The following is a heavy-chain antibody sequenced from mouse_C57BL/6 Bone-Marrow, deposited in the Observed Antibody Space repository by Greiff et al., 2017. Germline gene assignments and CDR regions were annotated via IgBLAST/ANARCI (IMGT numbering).Heavy chain of an antibody. J-gene: IGHJ4*01. CDR1: GFTFSSYA. CDR3: TRDRGYSAMDY. CDR2: ISSGGDYI. Sequence: EVQGVESGEGLVKPGGSLKLSCAASGFTFSSYAMSWVRQTPEKRLEWVAYISSGGDYIYYADTVKGRFTLSRDNARNTLYLQMSSLKSEDTAMYYCTRDRGYSAMDYWGQGTSVTVSS. V-gene: IGHV5-9-1*02.